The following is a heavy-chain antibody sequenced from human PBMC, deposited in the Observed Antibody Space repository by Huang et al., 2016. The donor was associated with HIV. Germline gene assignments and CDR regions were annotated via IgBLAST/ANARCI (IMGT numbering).Heavy chain of an antibody. CDR3: ARGTRLTGLWYFDL. D-gene: IGHD7-27*01. Sequence: EVQLVESGGGLVQPGGSLRLSCAASGFTFSSYWMHWVRQAPGKGRVGVSRINGDGSSTNYADSVKGRFTISRDNAKNTLYVQVNSLRAEDTAVYYCARGTRLTGLWYFDLWGRGTLVIVSS. J-gene: IGHJ2*01. V-gene: IGHV3-74*01. CDR1: GFTFSSYW. CDR2: INGDGSST.